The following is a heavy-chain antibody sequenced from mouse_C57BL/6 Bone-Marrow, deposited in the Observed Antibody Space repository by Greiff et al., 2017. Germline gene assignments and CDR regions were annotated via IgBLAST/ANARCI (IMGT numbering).Heavy chain of an antibody. Sequence: EVMLVESGGGLVQPGGSLKLSCAASGFTFSDYGMAWVRQAPRKGPEWVAFISNLAYSIYYAATVTGPVTISRENAKNTLYREMSSLRSEETAMYYCARHGDYGDFDVWGTGTTVTVSS. D-gene: IGHD2-4*01. J-gene: IGHJ1*03. V-gene: IGHV5-15*01. CDR2: ISNLAYSI. CDR3: ARHGDYGDFDV. CDR1: GFTFSDYG.